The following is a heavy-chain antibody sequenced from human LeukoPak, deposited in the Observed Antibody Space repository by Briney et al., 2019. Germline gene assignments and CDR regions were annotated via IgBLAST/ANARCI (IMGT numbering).Heavy chain of an antibody. CDR2: IYYSGST. CDR1: AGSISSGGYY. J-gene: IGHJ3*02. CDR3: ARDPGIISNAFDI. V-gene: IGHV4-31*03. Sequence: SQTLSLTCTVSAGSISSGGYYWSWIRQHPGKGLEWIGYIYYSGSTYYNPSLKSRVTISVDTSKNQFSLKLSSVTAADTAVYYCARDPGIISNAFDIWGQGTMVTVSS. D-gene: IGHD3-16*01.